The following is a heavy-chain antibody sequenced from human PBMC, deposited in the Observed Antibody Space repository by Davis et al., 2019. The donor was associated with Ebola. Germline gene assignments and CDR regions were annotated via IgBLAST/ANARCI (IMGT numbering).Heavy chain of an antibody. V-gene: IGHV3-30*18. J-gene: IGHJ6*02. CDR2: ISYDGSNK. D-gene: IGHD3-3*01. Sequence: GGSLRLSCAASGFTSSSYGMHWVRQAPGKGLEWVAVISYDGSNKYYADSVKGRFTISRDNSKNTLYLQMNSLRAEDTAVYYCAKDSGATIFGVVIIETYGMDVWGQGTTVTVSS. CDR1: GFTSSSYG. CDR3: AKDSGATIFGVVIIETYGMDV.